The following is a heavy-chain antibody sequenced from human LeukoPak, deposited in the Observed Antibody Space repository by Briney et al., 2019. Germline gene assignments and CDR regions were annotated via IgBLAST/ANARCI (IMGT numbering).Heavy chain of an antibody. V-gene: IGHV4-39*01. Sequence: PSETLSLTCTVSGGSISSSSYYWGWIRQPPGKGLEWIGSIYYSGSTYYNPSLKSRVTISVDTSKNQFSLKLSSVTAADTAVYYCARFTLYGSGNMYYFDYWGQGTLVTVSS. J-gene: IGHJ4*02. CDR3: ARFTLYGSGNMYYFDY. CDR2: IYYSGST. CDR1: GGSISSSSYY. D-gene: IGHD3-10*01.